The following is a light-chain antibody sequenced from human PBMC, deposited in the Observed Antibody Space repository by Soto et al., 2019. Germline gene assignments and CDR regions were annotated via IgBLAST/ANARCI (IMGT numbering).Light chain of an antibody. Sequence: QSVLTQPPSVSAAPGQKVTISCSGSSSNIGNNYVSWYQQLPGTAPKLLIYDSNKRPSGIPDRFSGSKSGTSATLGITGLQTGDEADYYCGTWDSSLRGVFGTGTKVTVL. V-gene: IGLV1-51*01. CDR3: GTWDSSLRGV. J-gene: IGLJ1*01. CDR2: DSN. CDR1: SSNIGNNY.